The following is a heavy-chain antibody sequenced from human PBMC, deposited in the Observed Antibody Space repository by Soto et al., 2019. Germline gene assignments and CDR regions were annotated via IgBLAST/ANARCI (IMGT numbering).Heavy chain of an antibody. V-gene: IGHV1-2*02. CDR1: GYTFIDYY. CDR2: ISPKSGGT. J-gene: IGHJ4*02. CDR3: ARPPGYISDWYYFDL. Sequence: QVQLVQSGAEVKKPGASVKVSCEASGYTFIDYYMHWVRQAPGQGFEWMGRISPKSGGTNYAQKFHGRVTMAWDTSLNTAYMELSSLMSEDTAVYYCARPPGYISDWYYFDLWGQGTLVTVSS. D-gene: IGHD6-19*01.